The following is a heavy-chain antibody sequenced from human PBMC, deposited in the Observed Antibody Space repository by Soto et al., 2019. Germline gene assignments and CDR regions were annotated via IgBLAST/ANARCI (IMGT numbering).Heavy chain of an antibody. CDR3: ARDKGYYDFWSGTPPYYYYGMDV. J-gene: IGHJ6*02. V-gene: IGHV3-48*03. CDR2: ISSSGSTI. D-gene: IGHD3-3*01. Sequence: RRLSCAASGFTFSSYEMNWVRQAPGKGLEWVSYISSSGSTIYYADSVKGRFTISRDNAKNSLYVQMNSLRAEDTAVYYCARDKGYYDFWSGTPPYYYYGMDVWGQGTTVTVSS. CDR1: GFTFSSYE.